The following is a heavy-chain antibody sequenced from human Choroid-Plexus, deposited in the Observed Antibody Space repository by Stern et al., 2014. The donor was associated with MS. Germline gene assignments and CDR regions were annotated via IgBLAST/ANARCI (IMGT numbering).Heavy chain of an antibody. V-gene: IGHV3-30*18. Sequence: VQLEESGGGVVQPGRPLRLSCVASGFTFGSCAMHWVRPAPGQGQEWVAGVSYDGNNKYYAASVKGRFTISRDNSQNTLYMQMSSLRPEDTAVYYCAKDRQYLTYFFDHWGQGSLVTVSS. D-gene: IGHD2/OR15-2a*01. J-gene: IGHJ5*02. CDR1: GFTFGSCA. CDR2: VSYDGNNK. CDR3: AKDRQYLTYFFDH.